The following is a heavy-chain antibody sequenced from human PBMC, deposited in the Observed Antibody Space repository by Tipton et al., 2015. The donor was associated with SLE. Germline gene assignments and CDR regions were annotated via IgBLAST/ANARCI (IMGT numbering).Heavy chain of an antibody. CDR1: GGSISSHY. D-gene: IGHD3-10*01. CDR3: ARVGSLTVRWYFDL. V-gene: IGHV4-59*11. CDR2: IYYSGST. Sequence: LRLSCTVSGGSISSHYWSWIRQPPGKGLEWIGYIYYSGSTNYNPSLKRRVTISVDTSKNQYSLKLSSVTAADTAVYYCARVGSLTVRWYFDLWGRGTLVTVSP. J-gene: IGHJ2*01.